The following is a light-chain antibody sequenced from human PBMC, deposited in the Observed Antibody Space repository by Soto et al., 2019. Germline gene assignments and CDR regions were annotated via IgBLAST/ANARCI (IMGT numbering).Light chain of an antibody. Sequence: DIQMTQSPSSLSASVGDRVTITCRARQSSSSYLNWYQQKPGKAPKLLLYAASSLQSAVPSRFSGSGSGTDFTLPISSLQQVEFATYYSQRSYSNPTWTFGQGTKVEIK. J-gene: IGKJ1*01. CDR3: QRSYSNPTWT. CDR2: AAS. V-gene: IGKV1-39*01. CDR1: QSSSSY.